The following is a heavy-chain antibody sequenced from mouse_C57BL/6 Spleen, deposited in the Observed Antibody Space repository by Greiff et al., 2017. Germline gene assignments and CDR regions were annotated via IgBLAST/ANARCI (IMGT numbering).Heavy chain of an antibody. Sequence: VQLQQSGPELVKPGASVKISCKASGYAFSSSWMNWVKQRPGKGLEWIGRIYPGDGDTNYNGKFKGKATLTADKSSSKAYMQLSSLTSEDSAVYFCARSYYGSSYYYAMDYWGQGTSVTVSS. V-gene: IGHV1-82*01. D-gene: IGHD1-1*01. J-gene: IGHJ4*01. CDR2: IYPGDGDT. CDR1: GYAFSSSW. CDR3: ARSYYGSSYYYAMDY.